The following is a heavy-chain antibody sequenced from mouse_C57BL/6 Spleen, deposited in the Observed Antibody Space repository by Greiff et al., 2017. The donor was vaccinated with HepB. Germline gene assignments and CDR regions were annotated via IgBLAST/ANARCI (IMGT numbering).Heavy chain of an antibody. V-gene: IGHV1-69*01. CDR2: IDPSDSYT. Sequence: QVQLQQPGAELVMPGASVKLSCKASGYTFTSYWMPWVKQRPGQGLEWIGEIDPSDSYTNYNQKFKGKSTLTVDKSSSTADMQLSSLTSEDSAVYYCARRGDRAMDYWGQGTSVTVSS. CDR1: GYTFTSYW. J-gene: IGHJ4*01. D-gene: IGHD3-3*01. CDR3: ARRGDRAMDY.